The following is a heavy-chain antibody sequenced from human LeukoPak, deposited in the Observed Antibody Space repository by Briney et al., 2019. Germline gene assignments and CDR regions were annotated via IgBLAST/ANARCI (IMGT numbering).Heavy chain of an antibody. V-gene: IGHV3-30-3*01. CDR1: GFTFSSYA. CDR3: ARSWSRDGYNAPSY. J-gene: IGHJ4*02. Sequence: GGSLRLSCAASGFTFSSYAMHWVRQAPGKGLEWVAVISYDGSNKYYADSVKGRFTISRDNSKNTLYLQMNSLRAEDTAVYYCARSWSRDGYNAPSYWGQGTLVTVSS. CDR2: ISYDGSNK. D-gene: IGHD5-24*01.